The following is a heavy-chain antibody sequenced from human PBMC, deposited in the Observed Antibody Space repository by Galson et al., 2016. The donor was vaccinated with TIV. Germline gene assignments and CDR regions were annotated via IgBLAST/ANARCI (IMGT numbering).Heavy chain of an antibody. CDR2: FIPLFGTA. CDR3: ARTGANTLYSGGYGDDDGFDF. Sequence: SVKVSCKASGDTFSTYPFNWVRQAPGQGLEWVGGFIPLFGTANYAQKFQGRVTITADESTSTLYMEVSSLRSEDTAVYYCARTGANTLYSGGYGDDDGFDFWGQGTMVTVSS. V-gene: IGHV1-69*13. J-gene: IGHJ3*01. D-gene: IGHD1-26*01. CDR1: GDTFSTYP.